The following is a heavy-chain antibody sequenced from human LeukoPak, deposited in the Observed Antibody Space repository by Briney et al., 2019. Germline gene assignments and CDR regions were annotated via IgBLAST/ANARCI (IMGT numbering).Heavy chain of an antibody. CDR2: IYYSGST. CDR3: AREAAAGKTDY. D-gene: IGHD6-13*01. J-gene: IGHJ4*02. CDR1: GGSISSYY. V-gene: IGHV4-59*01. Sequence: SETLSLTCTVSGGSISSYYWSWIRQPPGKGLEWIGYIYYSGSTNYNPSLKSRVTIPVDTSKNQFSLKLSSVTAADTAVYYCAREAAAGKTDYWGQGTLVTVSS.